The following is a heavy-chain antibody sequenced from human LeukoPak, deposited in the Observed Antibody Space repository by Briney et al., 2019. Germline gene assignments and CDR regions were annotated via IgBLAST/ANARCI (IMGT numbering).Heavy chain of an antibody. J-gene: IGHJ5*02. V-gene: IGHV4-59*01. D-gene: IGHD3-3*01. CDR3: AREGWEGYDFWSGYYKGARRAASWFDP. CDR1: GGSISSYY. CDR2: IYTSGST. Sequence: SETLSLTCTVSGGSISSYYWSWIRQPPGKGLEWIGYIYTSGSTNYNPSLKSRVTISVDTSKNQFSLKLSSVTAADTAVYYCAREGWEGYDFWSGYYKGARRAASWFDPWGQGTLVTVSS.